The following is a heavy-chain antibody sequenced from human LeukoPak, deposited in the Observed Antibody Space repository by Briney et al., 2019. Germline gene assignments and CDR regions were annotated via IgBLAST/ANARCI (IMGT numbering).Heavy chain of an antibody. V-gene: IGHV1-24*01. CDR1: GYTLTELS. Sequence: ASVKVSCKVSGYTLTELSMHGVRQAPGKGRGGMVGFYLEDGETIYAQKFQGRVTMTKDTSTDTDYMDLSSLRSEDTAVYYCATVSVRYSYGYRYYYGMDVWGQGTTVTVSS. CDR3: ATVSVRYSYGYRYYYGMDV. J-gene: IGHJ6*01. D-gene: IGHD5-18*01. CDR2: FYLEDGET.